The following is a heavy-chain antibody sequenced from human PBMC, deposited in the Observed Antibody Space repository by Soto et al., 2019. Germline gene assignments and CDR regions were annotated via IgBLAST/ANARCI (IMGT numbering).Heavy chain of an antibody. CDR2: IRNKANRYTT. D-gene: IGHD1-26*01. CDR3: ARDSGKGAYFDY. J-gene: IGHJ4*01. CDR1: GFTFSDHY. V-gene: IGHV3-72*01. Sequence: EVQLVESGGGLVQPGGSQRLSCAASGFTFSDHYMDWVRQAPGKGLEWVGRIRNKANRYTTDYAASVKGRFTISRDDSKASLYLQMNSLKTEDTAIYYCARDSGKGAYFDYWGHGTLATVSS.